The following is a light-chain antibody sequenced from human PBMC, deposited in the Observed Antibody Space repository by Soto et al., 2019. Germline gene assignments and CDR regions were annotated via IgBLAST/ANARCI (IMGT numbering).Light chain of an antibody. CDR2: DVF. V-gene: IGLV2-11*01. CDR1: SNDVGVYIF. CDR3: CSYASNFAM. Sequence: QSALSQPRSVSGFPGQSVTISCAGISNDVGVYIFVSWYQHHPDKAPKLIIYDVFHRPSGVPDRFSGSRSGNTASLTVSGVQAEDEADYYCCSYASNFAMFGGATKVSVL. J-gene: IGLJ3*02.